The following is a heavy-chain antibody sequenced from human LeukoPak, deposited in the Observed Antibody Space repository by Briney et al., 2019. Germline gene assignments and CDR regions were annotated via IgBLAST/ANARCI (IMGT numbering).Heavy chain of an antibody. V-gene: IGHV1-8*01. Sequence: ASVKVSCKASGYTFTSYDINWVRQATGQGLEWMGWMNPNSGNTGYAQKFQGRVTMTRNTSISTAYMELSSLRSEDTAVYYCARGAGIQLWSDYWGQGTLVTVSS. CDR1: GYTFTSYD. CDR2: MNPNSGNT. D-gene: IGHD5-18*01. J-gene: IGHJ4*02. CDR3: ARGAGIQLWSDY.